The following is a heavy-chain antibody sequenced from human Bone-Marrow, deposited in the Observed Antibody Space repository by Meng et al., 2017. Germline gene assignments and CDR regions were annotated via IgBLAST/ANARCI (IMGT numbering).Heavy chain of an antibody. CDR3: ASGDYYDSSGYDAFDI. CDR1: GGSISSYY. D-gene: IGHD3-22*01. CDR2: IYTSGST. J-gene: IGHJ3*02. Sequence: SETLSLTCTVSGGSISSYYWSWIRQPAGKGLEWIGRIYTSGSTNYNPSLKSRVTMSVDTSKNQFSLKLSSVTAADTAVYYCASGDYYDSSGYDAFDIWGQGTMVTVSS. V-gene: IGHV4-4*07.